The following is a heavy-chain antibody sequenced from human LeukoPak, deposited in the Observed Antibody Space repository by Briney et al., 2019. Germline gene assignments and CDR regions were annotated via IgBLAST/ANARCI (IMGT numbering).Heavy chain of an antibody. J-gene: IGHJ5*02. CDR2: INDSGIT. CDR1: GGSFSGHY. V-gene: IGHV4-34*01. CDR3: AKNNWFDP. Sequence: SETLSLTCAVSGGSFSGHYWSWIRQPPGKGLEWIGEINDSGITNYNPSLTSRGTISADTSKNQFSLKLSSVTAADTAVYYCAKNNWFDPWGQGTLVTVSS.